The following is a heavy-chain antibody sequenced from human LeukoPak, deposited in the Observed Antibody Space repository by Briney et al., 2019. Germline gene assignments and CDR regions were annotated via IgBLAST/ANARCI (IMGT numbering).Heavy chain of an antibody. J-gene: IGHJ4*02. CDR3: ARVLRYQLPPDY. D-gene: IGHD2-2*01. Sequence: GGSLRLSCVASGFTVSTNYMSWVRQAPGKGLEWVSVIYNGDDTYYADSVKGRFTISRDNSKNTLYLQMSSLRGEDTAVYYCARVLRYQLPPDYWGQGTLVTVSS. CDR2: IYNGDDT. CDR1: GFTVSTNY. V-gene: IGHV3-53*01.